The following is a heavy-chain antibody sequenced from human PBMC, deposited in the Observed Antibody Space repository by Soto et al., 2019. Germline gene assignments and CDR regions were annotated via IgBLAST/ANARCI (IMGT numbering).Heavy chain of an antibody. J-gene: IGHJ4*02. Sequence: ASVKVSCKASGGTFSSYAISWVRQAPGQGLEWMGGIIPIFGTANYAQKFQGRVTITADESTSTAYMELSSLRSEDTAVYYCARATSGYSSSWYSSFDYWGPGTLVTVSS. D-gene: IGHD6-13*01. V-gene: IGHV1-69*13. CDR3: ARATSGYSSSWYSSFDY. CDR1: GGTFSSYA. CDR2: IIPIFGTA.